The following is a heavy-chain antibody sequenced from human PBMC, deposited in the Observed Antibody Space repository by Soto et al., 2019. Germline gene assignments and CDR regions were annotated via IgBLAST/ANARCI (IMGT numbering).Heavy chain of an antibody. CDR2: IYPGDSET. J-gene: IGHJ4*02. CDR3: AIYDSSSEWDYFDY. V-gene: IGHV5-51*01. CDR1: GYRFTDYW. Sequence: EVQLVQSGAEVKKPGESLKISCKGSGYRFTDYWIGWVRQMPGKGVEWMGIIYPGDSETTYGPSFQGQVTISADKSISTAYLQWSSLKASDTAMYYCAIYDSSSEWDYFDYWGQGTLVTVSP. D-gene: IGHD6-6*01.